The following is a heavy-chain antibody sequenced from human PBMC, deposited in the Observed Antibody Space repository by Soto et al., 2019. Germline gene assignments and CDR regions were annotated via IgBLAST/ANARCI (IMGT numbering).Heavy chain of an antibody. CDR1: GFTFSSYS. J-gene: IGHJ4*02. Sequence: GGSLRLSCAASGFTFSSYSMNWVRQAPGKGLEWVSSISSSSSYIYYADSVKGRFTISRDNAKNSLYLQMNSLRAEDTAVYYCAIMAFRLAVAVDGWGRGPLVTVS. D-gene: IGHD6-19*01. CDR2: ISSSSSYI. V-gene: IGHV3-21*01. CDR3: AIMAFRLAVAVDG.